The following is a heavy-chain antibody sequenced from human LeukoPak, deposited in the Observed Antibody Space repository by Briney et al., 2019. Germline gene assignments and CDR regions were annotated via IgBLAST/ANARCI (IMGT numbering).Heavy chain of an antibody. CDR1: GFTFSSYG. Sequence: GGSLRLSCAASGFTFSSYGMHWVRQAPGKGLERVAVISYDGSNKYYADSVKGRFTISRDNSKNTLYLQMNSLRAEDTAVYYCAKWAISYYFDYWGQGTLVTVSS. CDR3: AKWAISYYFDY. V-gene: IGHV3-30*18. D-gene: IGHD1-26*01. CDR2: ISYDGSNK. J-gene: IGHJ4*02.